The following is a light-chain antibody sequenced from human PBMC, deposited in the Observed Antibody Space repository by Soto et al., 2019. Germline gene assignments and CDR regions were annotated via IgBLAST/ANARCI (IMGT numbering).Light chain of an antibody. CDR2: AGS. CDR1: QGISSY. CDR3: QQYYSYPRT. Sequence: AIRMTQSPSSLSASTGDRVTITCRASQGISSYLAWYQQKPGKAPKLLIYAGSTLQSGVPSRFSGSGSGTDFTLTISCLQSEDFATYYCQQYYSYPRTFGPGTKVDIK. V-gene: IGKV1-8*01. J-gene: IGKJ3*01.